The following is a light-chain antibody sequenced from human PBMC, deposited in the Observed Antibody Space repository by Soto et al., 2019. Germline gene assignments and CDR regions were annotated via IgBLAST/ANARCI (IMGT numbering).Light chain of an antibody. CDR3: QQYNNSPIT. J-gene: IGKJ5*01. V-gene: IGKV3-15*01. CDR1: QSVSNN. Sequence: EILLTQSPGTLSLSAGERATLPCRASQSVSNNYLAWYQQKPGQAPRLLIYVASTRAPGIPARFSGSGSWTEFTLTISSLKSEDFAVYYCQQYNNSPITFGRGTRVEIK. CDR2: VAS.